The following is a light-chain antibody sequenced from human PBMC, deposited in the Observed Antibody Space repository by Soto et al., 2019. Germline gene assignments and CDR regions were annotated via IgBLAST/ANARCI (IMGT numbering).Light chain of an antibody. J-gene: IGLJ1*01. CDR3: AAWDDILNGYV. CDR1: SSNIESNT. Sequence: QSVLTQPPSASGTPGQRVTISCSGSSSNIESNTVTWYQHLPGTAPKLVIYSNYERPSGVPDRFSGSTSGTSASLVIRGLQSEDETDYYCAAWDDILNGYVFGGGTKVTVL. CDR2: SNY. V-gene: IGLV1-44*01.